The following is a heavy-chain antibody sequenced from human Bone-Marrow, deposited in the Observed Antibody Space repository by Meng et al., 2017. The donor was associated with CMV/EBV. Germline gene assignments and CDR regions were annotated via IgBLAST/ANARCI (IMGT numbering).Heavy chain of an antibody. V-gene: IGHV4-39*01. Sequence: SETLSLTCTVSGGSISSSSYYWGWIRQPPGKGLEWIGSIYYSGSTYYNPSLKSRGTISVDTSKNQFSLKLSSVTAADTAVYYCASAETYYAFWSGKSEHGWFDPWGQGTLVTVSS. CDR3: ASAETYYAFWSGKSEHGWFDP. J-gene: IGHJ5*02. D-gene: IGHD3-3*01. CDR2: IYYSGST. CDR1: GGSISSSSYY.